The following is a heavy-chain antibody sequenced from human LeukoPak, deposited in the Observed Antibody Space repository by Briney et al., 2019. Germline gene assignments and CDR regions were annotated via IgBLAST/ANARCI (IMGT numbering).Heavy chain of an antibody. V-gene: IGHV3-30*18. J-gene: IGHJ4*02. Sequence: PGGSLRLSCAASGFTFSSYGMHWVRQAPGKGLEWVAVISYDGTNKYYADSMKGRFTISRDNSKNTLYLQMNSLRAEDTAVYYCAKDRSALLWFGELLLDWGQGTLVTVSS. D-gene: IGHD3-10*01. CDR2: ISYDGTNK. CDR3: AKDRSALLWFGELLLD. CDR1: GFTFSSYG.